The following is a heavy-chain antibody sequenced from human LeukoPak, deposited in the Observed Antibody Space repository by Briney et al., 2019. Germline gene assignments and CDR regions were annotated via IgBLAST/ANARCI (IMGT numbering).Heavy chain of an antibody. Sequence: PSETLSLTCTVSGGSISSYCWSWIRQPPGKGLEWIGYIYYSGSTNYNPSLKSRVTISVDTSKNQFSLKLSSVTAADTAVYYCARDMGTARGAFDIWGQGTMVTVSS. V-gene: IGHV4-59*01. CDR3: ARDMGTARGAFDI. CDR2: IYYSGST. D-gene: IGHD1-14*01. J-gene: IGHJ3*02. CDR1: GGSISSYC.